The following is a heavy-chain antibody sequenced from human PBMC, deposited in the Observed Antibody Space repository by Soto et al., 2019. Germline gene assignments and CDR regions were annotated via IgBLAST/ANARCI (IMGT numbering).Heavy chain of an antibody. V-gene: IGHV3-30-3*01. J-gene: IGHJ6*02. CDR3: ARVGSCSSTSCYPPSDYSYYGMGV. Sequence: PKRSLRRYSVASGFSLSSYTMHWVRQAPGKGLEWVAVISYDGSNKYYADSVKGRFTISRDNSKNTLYLQMNSLRAEDTAVYYCARVGSCSSTSCYPPSDYSYYGMGVWRQGSTFMVSS. CDR2: ISYDGSNK. CDR1: GFSLSSYT. D-gene: IGHD2-2*01.